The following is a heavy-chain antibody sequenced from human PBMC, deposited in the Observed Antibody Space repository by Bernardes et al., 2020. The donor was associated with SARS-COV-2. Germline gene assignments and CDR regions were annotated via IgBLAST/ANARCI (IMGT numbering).Heavy chain of an antibody. CDR3: VRDFDVVVMPARRPFLY. Sequence: GGSLRLSCATSGFTFKSYCMSWIRQAPGKGLEWVASIGTSGTIFQADAFKGRFTISRDDGNNSLFLQLNTLRAEDTAVYYWVRDFDVVVMPARRPFLYWGQGTLVTVSS. V-gene: IGHV3-21*01. CDR1: GFTFKSYC. D-gene: IGHD2-21*01. CDR2: IGTSGTI. J-gene: IGHJ4*02.